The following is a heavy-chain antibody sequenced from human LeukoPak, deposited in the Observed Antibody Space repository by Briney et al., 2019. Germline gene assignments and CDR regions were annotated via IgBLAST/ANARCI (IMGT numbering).Heavy chain of an antibody. CDR2: INWNGGST. CDR3: ARASVTTVTSPFGY. D-gene: IGHD4-17*01. CDR1: GFTFDDYG. Sequence: PGGSLRLSCAASGFTFDDYGMNWVRQAPGKGLEWVSGINWNGGSTGYTDSVKGRFTISRDNAKNSLYLQMNSLRAEDTALYYCARASVTTVTSPFGYWGQGTLVTVSS. V-gene: IGHV3-20*04. J-gene: IGHJ4*02.